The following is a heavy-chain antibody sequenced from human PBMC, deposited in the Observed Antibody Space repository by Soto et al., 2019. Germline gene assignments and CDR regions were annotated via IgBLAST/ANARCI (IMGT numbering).Heavy chain of an antibody. CDR3: ARTERNDDFWSGYPNYYYYGMDV. Sequence: QVQLVQSGAEVKKPGSSVKVSCKASGGTFSSYAISWVRQAPGQGLEWLGNIIPIFGTANYAQKFQGRVTITADESTSTAYMELSSLRSEDTAVYYCARTERNDDFWSGYPNYYYYGMDVWGQGTTLTVSS. CDR1: GGTFSSYA. D-gene: IGHD3-3*01. V-gene: IGHV1-69*18. CDR2: IIPIFGTA. J-gene: IGHJ6*02.